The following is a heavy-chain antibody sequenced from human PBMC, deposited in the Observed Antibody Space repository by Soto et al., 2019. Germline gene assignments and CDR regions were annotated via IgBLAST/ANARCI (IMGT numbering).Heavy chain of an antibody. CDR3: ARFGAVDYGDYVRGGRSAFDI. J-gene: IGHJ3*02. CDR2: INHSGST. CDR1: GGSFRCYY. Sequence: SETLSLTCAVYGGSFRCYYWSWIRKPPGKGLEWIGEINHSGSTNHNPSLKSRVTISVDTSKNQFSLKLSSVTAADTAVYYCARFGAVDYGDYVRGGRSAFDIWGQGTMVTVSS. D-gene: IGHD4-17*01. V-gene: IGHV4-34*01.